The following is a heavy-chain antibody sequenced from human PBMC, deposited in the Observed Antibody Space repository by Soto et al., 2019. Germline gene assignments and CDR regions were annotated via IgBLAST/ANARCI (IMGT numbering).Heavy chain of an antibody. D-gene: IGHD7-27*01. V-gene: IGHV3-15*01. CDR1: GFTFSNAW. CDR2: IKSKTDGGTT. CDR3: TTDLLGIVGSHAFDI. Sequence: GGSLRLSCAASGFTFSNAWMSWVRQAPGKGLEWVGRIKSKTDGGTTDYAAPVKGRFTISRDDSKNTLYLQMNSLKTEDTAVYYCTTDLLGIVGSHAFDIWGQGTMVTVSS. J-gene: IGHJ3*02.